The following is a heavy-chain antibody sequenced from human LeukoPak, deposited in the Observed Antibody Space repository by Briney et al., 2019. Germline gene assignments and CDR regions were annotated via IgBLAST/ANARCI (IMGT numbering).Heavy chain of an antibody. Sequence: GGALRLSCAASGFTFSSYAMSWVRQAPGKGLEWVSAISGSGGSTYYADSVKGRFTISRDNSKNTLYLQMNSLRAEDTAVYYCAQSLGYDSSGYFAQYLDYWGQGNRVTVSS. D-gene: IGHD3-22*01. CDR2: ISGSGGST. CDR3: AQSLGYDSSGYFAQYLDY. J-gene: IGHJ4*02. V-gene: IGHV3-23*01. CDR1: GFTFSSYA.